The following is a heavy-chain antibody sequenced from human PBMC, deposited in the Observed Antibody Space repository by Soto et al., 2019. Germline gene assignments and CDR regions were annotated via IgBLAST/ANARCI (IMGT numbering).Heavy chain of an antibody. CDR1: GGSISSSSYY. J-gene: IGHJ4*02. CDR3: ASSTLGGGGSWALDY. Sequence: SETLSLTCTVSGGSISSSSYYWGWIRQPPGKGLEWIGSIYYSGSTYYNPSLKSRVTISVDTSKNQFSLKLSSVTAADTAVYYCASSTLGGGGSWALDYWGQGTLVTVSS. V-gene: IGHV4-39*01. CDR2: IYYSGST. D-gene: IGHD2-15*01.